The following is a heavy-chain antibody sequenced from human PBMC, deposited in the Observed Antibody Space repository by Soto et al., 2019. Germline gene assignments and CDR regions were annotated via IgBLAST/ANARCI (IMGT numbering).Heavy chain of an antibody. D-gene: IGHD6-19*01. V-gene: IGHV1-69*12. Sequence: QVQLVQSGAEVKKPGSSVKVSCTASGGTFSDYAFSWVRQAPGQGLEWLGGIMPIFGAPEYAQKFQGRVTADESTRTANMERRSLRSEDTAVYYCASWLNEAGIGNYYYGMDVWGQGTTVTVSS. CDR1: GGTFSDYA. CDR2: IMPIFGAP. CDR3: ASWLNEAGIGNYYYGMDV. J-gene: IGHJ6*02.